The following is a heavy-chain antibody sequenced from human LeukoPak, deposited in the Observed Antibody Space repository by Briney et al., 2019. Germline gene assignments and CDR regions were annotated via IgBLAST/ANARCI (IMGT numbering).Heavy chain of an antibody. V-gene: IGHV1-69*06. Sequence: REASVKVSCKASGGTFSNYTISWVRQAPGQGLEWMGGIIPIFATPNYAQKFQGRVTITADKSTSTAYMELSSLRSEDTAVYYCARDARLRQTHYYYMDVWGKGTTVTVSS. CDR3: ARDARLRQTHYYYMDV. CDR2: IIPIFATP. D-gene: IGHD4-17*01. J-gene: IGHJ6*03. CDR1: GGTFSNYT.